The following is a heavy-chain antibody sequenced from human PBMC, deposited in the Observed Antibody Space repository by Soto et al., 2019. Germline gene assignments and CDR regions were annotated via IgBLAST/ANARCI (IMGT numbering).Heavy chain of an antibody. CDR1: SGSISVTNVF. V-gene: IGHV4-39*01. CDR3: ERIQGCNLEY. Sequence: SETLSLTCTVSSGSISVTNVFWGWVRQPPGKGLEWIGNVDYSGTAYFSPSLATRVTFHVDTSKNQFSLTLYSVTAADTAGYYCERIQGCNLEYWGKGILV. D-gene: IGHD5-18*01. CDR2: VDYSGTA. J-gene: IGHJ4*02.